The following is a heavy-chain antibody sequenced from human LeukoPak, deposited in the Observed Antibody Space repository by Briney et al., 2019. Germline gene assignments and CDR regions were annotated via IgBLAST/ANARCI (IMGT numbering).Heavy chain of an antibody. D-gene: IGHD2-15*01. CDR1: GGSISSYY. V-gene: IGHV4-59*08. J-gene: IGHJ4*02. CDR3: ARHELGYCSGGRCPYWLDY. Sequence: SETLSLTCTVSGGSISSYYWSWIRQPPGKGPEWIRYIYHSESPNYNPSLKSRATISVDTSKNQFSLKLSSVTAADTAFYYCARHELGYCSGGRCPYWLDYWGQGTLVTVSS. CDR2: IYHSESP.